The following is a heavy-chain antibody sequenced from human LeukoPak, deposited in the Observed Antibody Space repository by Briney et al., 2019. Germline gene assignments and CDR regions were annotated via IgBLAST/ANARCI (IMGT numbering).Heavy chain of an antibody. J-gene: IGHJ6*03. V-gene: IGHV3-23*01. CDR1: GFTFSTYA. Sequence: GGSLRLSCAASGFTFSTYAMSWVRQIPGKGLEWVSAISGSDDGTYYADSVKGRFTISRDDAKKSLYLQMNSLRAEDTAVYFCARYAEVYYYVDLWGTGTTVIVSS. CDR3: ARYAEVYYYVDL. CDR2: ISGSDDGT. D-gene: IGHD2-8*01.